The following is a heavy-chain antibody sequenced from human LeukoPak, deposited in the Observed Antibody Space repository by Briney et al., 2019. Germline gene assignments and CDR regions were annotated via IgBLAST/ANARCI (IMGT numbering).Heavy chain of an antibody. V-gene: IGHV3-21*01. J-gene: IGHJ3*02. CDR3: AREYSGYPYRPVPYDAFDI. Sequence: PGGSLRLSCAASGFTFSSYSMNWVRQAPGKGLEWVSSISSSSSYIYYADSVKGRFTISRDNAKNSLYLQMNSLRAEDTAVYYCAREYSGYPYRPVPYDAFDIWGQGTMVTVSS. CDR2: ISSSSSYI. D-gene: IGHD3-22*01. CDR1: GFTFSSYS.